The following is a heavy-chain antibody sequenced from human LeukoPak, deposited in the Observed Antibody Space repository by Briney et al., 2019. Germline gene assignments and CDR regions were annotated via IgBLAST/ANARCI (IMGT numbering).Heavy chain of an antibody. J-gene: IGHJ6*03. CDR3: ARNLYYYYYMDV. CDR2: IYTSGST. CDR1: GGSISSYY. D-gene: IGHD1-14*01. V-gene: IGHV4-4*09. Sequence: SETLSLTCTVSGGSISSYYWSWIRQPPGKGLEWIGYIYTSGSTNYNPSLKSRVTISVDTSKNQFSLKLSSVTAADTAVYYCARNLYYYYYMDVRGKGTTVTVSS.